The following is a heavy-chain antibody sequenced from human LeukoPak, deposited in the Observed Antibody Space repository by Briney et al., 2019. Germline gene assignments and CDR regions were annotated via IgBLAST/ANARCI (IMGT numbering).Heavy chain of an antibody. CDR1: GFTFSNYN. D-gene: IGHD3-22*01. CDR2: IKSKTDGGTT. V-gene: IGHV3-15*01. J-gene: IGHJ5*02. Sequence: GGSLRLSCAASGFTFSNYNMNWVRQAPGKGLEWVGRIKSKTDGGTTDYAAPVKGRFTILRDDSKNTLYLQMNSLKTEDTAVYYCTTVGIWKIITGEDRWGQGTLVAVSS. CDR3: TTVGIWKIITGEDR.